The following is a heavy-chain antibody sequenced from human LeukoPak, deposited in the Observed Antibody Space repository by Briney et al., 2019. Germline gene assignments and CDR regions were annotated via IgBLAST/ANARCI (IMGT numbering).Heavy chain of an antibody. CDR3: ARGYSSSSYNWFDP. Sequence: GGSLRLSCAASGFSVSSNYMSWVRQAPGKGLEWVSIIYSGGYTYYADSMKGRFTISRDNSNNTLYLQMNSLRAEDTAVYYCARGYSSSSYNWFDPWGQGTLVTVSS. CDR2: IYSGGYT. D-gene: IGHD6-6*01. V-gene: IGHV3-53*01. J-gene: IGHJ5*02. CDR1: GFSVSSNY.